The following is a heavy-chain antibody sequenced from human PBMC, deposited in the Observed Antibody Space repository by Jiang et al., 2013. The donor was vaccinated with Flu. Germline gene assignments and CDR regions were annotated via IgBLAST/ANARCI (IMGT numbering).Heavy chain of an antibody. Sequence: GTTSYNPSLQSRVTISVDTSKNQFSLTLSAVTAADTAVYYCARVESIMVRGVNGMDVWGQGTTVTVSS. J-gene: IGHJ6*02. V-gene: IGHV4-31*02. CDR3: ARVESIMVRGVNGMDV. D-gene: IGHD3-10*01. CDR2: GTT.